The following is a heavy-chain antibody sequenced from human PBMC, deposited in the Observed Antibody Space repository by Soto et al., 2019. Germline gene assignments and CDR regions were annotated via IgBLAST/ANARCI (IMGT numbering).Heavy chain of an antibody. CDR1: GGSFSGYD. V-gene: IGHV4-34*01. Sequence: PSETISVTCAVVGGSFSGYDWNWIRQHPGKGLEWIGEINHSGSTNYYWSLKSRVTISVDTSRNQFSLKLNSLPAADTAVYYWGRSIAPWGQGTLVPVSS. J-gene: IGHJ5*02. CDR3: GRSIAP. CDR2: INHSGST.